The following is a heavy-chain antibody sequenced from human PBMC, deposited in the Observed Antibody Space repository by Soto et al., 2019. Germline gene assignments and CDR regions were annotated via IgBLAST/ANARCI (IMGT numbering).Heavy chain of an antibody. CDR3: ARDMGGSGSYLGNAYYYYGMDV. Sequence: QVQLVESGGGVVQPGRSLRLSCAASGFTFSSYAMHWVRQAPGKGLEWVAVISYDGSNKYYADSVKGRFTISRDNSKNTLYLQMNSLRAEDTAVYYCARDMGGSGSYLGNAYYYYGMDVWGQGTTVTVSS. V-gene: IGHV3-30-3*01. CDR2: ISYDGSNK. CDR1: GFTFSSYA. J-gene: IGHJ6*02. D-gene: IGHD3-10*01.